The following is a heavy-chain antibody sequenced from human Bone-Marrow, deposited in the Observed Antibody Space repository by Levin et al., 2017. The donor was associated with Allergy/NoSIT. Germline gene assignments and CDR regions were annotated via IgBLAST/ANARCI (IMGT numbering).Heavy chain of an antibody. CDR3: ARPLHYYGSGSYCFDY. Sequence: GESLKISCAASGFTFSSYGMHWVRQAPGKGLEWVAVIWYDGSNKYYADSVKGRFTISRDNSKNTLYLQMNSLRAEDTAVYYCARPLHYYGSGSYCFDYWGQGTLVTVSS. V-gene: IGHV3-33*01. CDR1: GFTFSSYG. J-gene: IGHJ4*02. D-gene: IGHD3-10*01. CDR2: IWYDGSNK.